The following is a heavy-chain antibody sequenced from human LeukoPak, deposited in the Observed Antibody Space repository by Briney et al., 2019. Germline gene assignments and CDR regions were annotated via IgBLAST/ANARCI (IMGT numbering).Heavy chain of an antibody. CDR2: IRYDGSDK. CDR3: AKDNDYVWGSYRPPPYYFDY. V-gene: IGHV3-30*02. D-gene: IGHD3-16*02. CDR1: GFTFSSYG. J-gene: IGHJ4*02. Sequence: GGSLRLSCAASGFTFSSYGMHWVRQAPGKGLVWVAFIRYDGSDKYYAESVKGRFTISRDNSKNTLYLQMNSLRAEDTAVYYCAKDNDYVWGSYRPPPYYFDYWGQGTLVTVSS.